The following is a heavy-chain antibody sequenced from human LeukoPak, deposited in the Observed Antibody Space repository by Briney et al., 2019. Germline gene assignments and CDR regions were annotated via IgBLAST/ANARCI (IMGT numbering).Heavy chain of an antibody. Sequence: ASVKVSCKASGYTFTGYYMHWVRQAPGQGLEWMGWINPNSGGTNYAQKFQGRVTMTRDTSISTAYMELSRLRSDDTAVYYCARVFSFGYYYYGMDVWGQGTTVTVSS. CDR1: GYTFTGYY. CDR3: ARVFSFGYYYYGMDV. CDR2: INPNSGGT. D-gene: IGHD2/OR15-2a*01. J-gene: IGHJ6*02. V-gene: IGHV1-2*02.